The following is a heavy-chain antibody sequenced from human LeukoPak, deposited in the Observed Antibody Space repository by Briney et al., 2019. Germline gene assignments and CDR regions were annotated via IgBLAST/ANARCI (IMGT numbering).Heavy chain of an antibody. D-gene: IGHD3-22*01. Sequence: ASVKVSCKASGGTFSSYTISWVRQARGQGLEWMGRIIPILGIANYAQKFQGRVTITADKSTSTAYMELSSLRSEDTAVYYCARGYYYESSGWFFSYWGQGTLVTVSS. CDR3: ARGYYYESSGWFFSY. J-gene: IGHJ4*02. V-gene: IGHV1-69*02. CDR2: IIPILGIA. CDR1: GGTFSSYT.